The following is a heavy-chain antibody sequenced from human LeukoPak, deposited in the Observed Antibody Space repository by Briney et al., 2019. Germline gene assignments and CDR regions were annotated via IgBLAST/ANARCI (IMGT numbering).Heavy chain of an antibody. CDR1: QFNFNKFG. CDR2: ISGNGVST. D-gene: IGHD4-17*01. CDR3: AKDPNGDYIGTFDI. V-gene: IGHV3-23*01. J-gene: IGHJ3*02. Sequence: GGSLRLSCATSQFNFNKFGMTWVRQAPGKGLEWVLSISGNGVSTQYADSVQGRFAISRDNSKNTLYLQMNSLRAEDTAVYYCAKDPNGDYIGTFDIWGQGTMVTVSS.